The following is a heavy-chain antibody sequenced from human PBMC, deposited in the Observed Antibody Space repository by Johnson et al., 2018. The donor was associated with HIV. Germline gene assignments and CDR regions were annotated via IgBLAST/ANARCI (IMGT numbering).Heavy chain of an antibody. CDR2: VNPNGGST. D-gene: IGHD2-2*01. CDR1: QFTFSSYY. J-gene: IGHJ3*02. V-gene: IGHV3-25*03. Sequence: VQLVESGGGLAKPAWSPRLSCAASQFTFSSYYMNCVRQAPGNALELVGQVNPNGGSTYLIDSVKGRFTISRDNAKNSLYLQMNSLRAEDTALYYCASGVPAAMGDGYDAFDIWGQGTMVTVSS. CDR3: ASGVPAAMGDGYDAFDI.